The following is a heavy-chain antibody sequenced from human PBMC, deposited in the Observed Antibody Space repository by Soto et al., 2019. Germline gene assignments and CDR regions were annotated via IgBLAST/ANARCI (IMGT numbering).Heavy chain of an antibody. CDR3: VRDPTISPIPCAIDY. V-gene: IGHV3-48*01. Sequence: EVQLVESGGDLIQPGGSLRLYCAASGLTFSSYSVNWVRQAPGKGLEWVSDISFSGNTLYYADSVKGRFTLSRDNARNSVYLQMNSLRAEDTSVYYCVRDPTISPIPCAIDYWGQGTLVTVSS. J-gene: IGHJ4*02. CDR2: ISFSGNTL. CDR1: GLTFSSYS.